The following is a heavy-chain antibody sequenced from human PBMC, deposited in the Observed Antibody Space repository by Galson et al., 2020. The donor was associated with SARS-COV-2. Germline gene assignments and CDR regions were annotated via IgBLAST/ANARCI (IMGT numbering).Heavy chain of an antibody. V-gene: IGHV4-4*02. J-gene: IGHJ4*02. D-gene: IGHD6-13*01. CDR2: IYHSGST. Sequence: SQTLSLTCAVSGGSISSSNWWSWVRQPPGKGLEWIGEIYHSGSTNYNPSLKSRVTISVDKSKNQFSLKLSSVTAADTAVYYCARGRSSWTGNVYFDYWGQGTLVTVSS. CDR1: GGSISSSNW. CDR3: ARGRSSWTGNVYFDY.